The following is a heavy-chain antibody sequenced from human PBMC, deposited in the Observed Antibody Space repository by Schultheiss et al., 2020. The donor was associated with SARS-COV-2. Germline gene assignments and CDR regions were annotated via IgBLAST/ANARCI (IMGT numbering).Heavy chain of an antibody. Sequence: GGSLRLSCAASGFTFSSYGMHWVRQAPGKGLEWVAVISYDGSNKYYADSVKGRFTISRDNSKNTLYLQMNSLRAEDTAVYYCARDPGFGLNAFDIWGQGTMVTVSS. CDR2: ISYDGSNK. CDR3: ARDPGFGLNAFDI. V-gene: IGHV3-30*03. D-gene: IGHD3-16*01. J-gene: IGHJ3*02. CDR1: GFTFSSYG.